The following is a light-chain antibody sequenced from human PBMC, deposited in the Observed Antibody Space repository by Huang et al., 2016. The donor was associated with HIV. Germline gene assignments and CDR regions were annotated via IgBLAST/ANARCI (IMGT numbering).Light chain of an antibody. CDR3: QQYNNWHLS. CDR2: GSS. Sequence: EIVMTQSPATLSVSPGQRATLSCRTNTSVNSNVAWYQQRPGQAPRLLSYGSSTRAPGIPARFSGSGSGTEFILTINSLQSEDFALYFCQQYNNWHLSFGGGTRVDI. J-gene: IGKJ4*01. V-gene: IGKV3-15*01. CDR1: TSVNSN.